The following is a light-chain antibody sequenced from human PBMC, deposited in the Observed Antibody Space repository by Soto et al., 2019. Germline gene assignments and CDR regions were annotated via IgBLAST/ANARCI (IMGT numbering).Light chain of an antibody. CDR1: QSLGGS. J-gene: IGKJ1*01. CDR2: GAS. V-gene: IGKV3-15*01. Sequence: IVMTQSPATLSVSPGERATLSCRASQSLGGSLAWYQQKPGQAPRLLIYGASTRVTGIPARFSGSGSGTEFTLTISSLQSEDFGVYYCQQYKNGWTFGQGTKGEMK. CDR3: QQYKNGWT.